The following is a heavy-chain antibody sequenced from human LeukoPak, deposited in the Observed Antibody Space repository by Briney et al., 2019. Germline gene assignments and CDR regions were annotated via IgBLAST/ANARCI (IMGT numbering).Heavy chain of an antibody. CDR2: IYYSGST. J-gene: IGHJ5*02. CDR3: ARHADTGWFDP. V-gene: IGHV4-59*08. CDR1: GGSISSYY. Sequence: SETLSLTCTVSGGSISSYYWSWIRQPPGKGLEWIGYIYYSGSTNYNPSLKSRVTISVDTSKNQSSLKQSSVTAADTAVYYCARHADTGWFDPWGQGTLVTVSS. D-gene: IGHD5-18*01.